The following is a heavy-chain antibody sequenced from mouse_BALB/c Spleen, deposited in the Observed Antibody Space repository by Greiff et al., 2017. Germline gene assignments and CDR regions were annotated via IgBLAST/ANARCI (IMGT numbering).Heavy chain of an antibody. V-gene: IGHV1-80*01. CDR2: IYPGDGDT. D-gene: IGHD1-1*01. CDR3: ARSVLGDWFAY. Sequence: QVQLQQSGAELVRPGSSVKISCKASGYAFSSYWMNWVKQRPGQGLEWIGQIYPGDGDTNYNGKFKGKATLTTDKSSSTAYMQLSRLTSEDSAVYFCARSVLGDWFAYWGQGTLVTVSA. CDR1: GYAFSSYW. J-gene: IGHJ3*01.